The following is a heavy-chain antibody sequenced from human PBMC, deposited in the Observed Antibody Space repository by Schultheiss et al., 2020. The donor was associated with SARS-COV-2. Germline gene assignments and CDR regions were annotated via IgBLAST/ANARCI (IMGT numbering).Heavy chain of an antibody. D-gene: IGHD6-19*01. CDR1: GYTFTGYY. J-gene: IGHJ4*02. Sequence: ASVKVSCKASGYTFTGYYMHWVRQAPGQGLEWMGRINPNSGGTNYAQKFQGRVTMTTDTSTSTAYMELRSLRSDDTAVYYCARGGWSRSHRPFDYWGQGTLVTVSS. CDR2: INPNSGGT. CDR3: ARGGWSRSHRPFDY. V-gene: IGHV1-2*06.